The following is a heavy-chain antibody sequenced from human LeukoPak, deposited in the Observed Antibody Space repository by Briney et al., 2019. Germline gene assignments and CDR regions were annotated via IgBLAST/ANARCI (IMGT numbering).Heavy chain of an antibody. CDR2: IKNDGSDR. Sequence: GGSLRLSCEASGFSFSAAWMTWVRQAPGKGLEWVATIKNDGSDRYYVDSVKGRFTLSRDNAKNLVYLQMNSLRVEDTAVYYCVNLGYSDGGQGTLVTVSS. CDR1: GFSFSAAW. J-gene: IGHJ4*02. CDR3: VNLGYSD. V-gene: IGHV3-7*01. D-gene: IGHD5-12*01.